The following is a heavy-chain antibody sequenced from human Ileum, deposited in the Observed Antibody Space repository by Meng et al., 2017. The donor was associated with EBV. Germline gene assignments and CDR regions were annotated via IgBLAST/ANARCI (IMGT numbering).Heavy chain of an antibody. CDR2: IYYSGST. CDR1: GGSISSYY. D-gene: IGHD2-15*01. Sequence: QVKLQASGPGLVKPSETLSLPCTVSGGSISSYYWSWIRQPPGKGLEWIGYIYYSGSTNYNPSLKSRVTISVDTSKNQFSLNLSSVTAADTAVYYCARGGWSLDYWGQGTLVTVSS. V-gene: IGHV4-59*08. CDR3: ARGGWSLDY. J-gene: IGHJ4*02.